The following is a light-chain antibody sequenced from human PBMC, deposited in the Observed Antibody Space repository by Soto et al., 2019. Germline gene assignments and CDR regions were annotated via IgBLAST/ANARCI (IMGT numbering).Light chain of an antibody. CDR3: QQYNSYPRT. CDR1: QGINKL. Sequence: DIQMTQSPSSLSASVGDRVTITCRASQGINKLLAWYQQKPGKAPRSLIKATSTVQSGVPSRFSGSGSETDFTLTISSLQTEDFATYYCQQYNSYPRTFGQGTRLEN. CDR2: ATS. V-gene: IGKV1-16*01. J-gene: IGKJ5*01.